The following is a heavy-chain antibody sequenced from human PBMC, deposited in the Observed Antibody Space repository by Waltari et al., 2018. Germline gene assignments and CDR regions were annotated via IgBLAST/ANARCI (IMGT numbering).Heavy chain of an antibody. Sequence: EVQLLESGGGLVQPGGSLRLSCAASGFTFSSYALSLVRPAPGKGLEWVSAISGSGGSTYYADSVKGRFTISRDNSKNSLYPQMNSLRAEDTAVYYCARERQQLDYNWFDPWGQGTLVTVSS. CDR1: GFTFSSYA. J-gene: IGHJ5*02. CDR3: ARERQQLDYNWFDP. V-gene: IGHV3-23*01. D-gene: IGHD6-13*01. CDR2: ISGSGGST.